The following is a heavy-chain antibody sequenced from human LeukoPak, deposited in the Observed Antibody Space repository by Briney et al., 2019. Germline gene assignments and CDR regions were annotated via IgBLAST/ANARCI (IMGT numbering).Heavy chain of an antibody. V-gene: IGHV3-23*01. Sequence: GGSLRLSCAASGFTFSSYAMSWVRQAPGKGLEWVSAISGSGGSTYYADSVKGRFTISRDNSKNTLYLQMNSLRAEDTAVYYCARETVVVILHSSYGMDVSGQGTTVTVSS. CDR2: ISGSGGST. CDR3: ARETVVVILHSSYGMDV. CDR1: GFTFSSYA. J-gene: IGHJ6*02. D-gene: IGHD3-22*01.